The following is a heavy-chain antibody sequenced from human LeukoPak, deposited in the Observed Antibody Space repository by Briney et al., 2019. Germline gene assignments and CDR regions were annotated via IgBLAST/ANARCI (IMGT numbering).Heavy chain of an antibody. V-gene: IGHV1-69*05. CDR3: ARAEAGPILDY. D-gene: IGHD3-3*02. J-gene: IGHJ4*02. CDR1: GGTFSSYA. CDR2: IIPIFGTA. Sequence: SVKVSCKASGGTFSSYAISWVRQAPGQGLEWMGGIIPIFGTANYAQKFQGRVTMTRDTSTSTVNMELSSLRSEDTAAYYCARAEAGPILDYWGQGTLVTVSS.